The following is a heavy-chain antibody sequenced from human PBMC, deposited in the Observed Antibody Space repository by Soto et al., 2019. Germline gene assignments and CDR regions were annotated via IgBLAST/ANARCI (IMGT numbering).Heavy chain of an antibody. Sequence: PSETLSLTCNVSGASISSGDYYWSWIRQPPGKGLEWIGYIYFSESTSYNPSLKSRVTISGDKSKNQFSLRLTSVTAADTAVYYCARQSVGPYGSGSYFDYWGQGTLVTVSS. V-gene: IGHV4-30-4*01. D-gene: IGHD3-10*01. CDR1: GASISSGDYY. CDR2: IYFSEST. J-gene: IGHJ4*02. CDR3: ARQSVGPYGSGSYFDY.